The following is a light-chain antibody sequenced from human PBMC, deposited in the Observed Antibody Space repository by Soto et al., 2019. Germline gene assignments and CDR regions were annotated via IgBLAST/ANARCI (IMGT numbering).Light chain of an antibody. CDR1: QDIATY. CDR2: DAS. CDR3: QQYDNLPPTWT. Sequence: DFQMTQSPSSLSASVGNRVTITCQASQDIATYLNWYQQKPGKAPHLLIYDASNLETGVPSRFSGGGSGTHFTFTISNLQPEDIATYYCQQYDNLPPTWTFGQGTKVEIE. J-gene: IGKJ1*01. V-gene: IGKV1-33*01.